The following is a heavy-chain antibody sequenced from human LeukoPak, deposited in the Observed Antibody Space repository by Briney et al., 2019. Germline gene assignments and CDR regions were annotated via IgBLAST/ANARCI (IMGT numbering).Heavy chain of an antibody. CDR1: GYTFTGYY. V-gene: IGHV1-2*02. Sequence: ASVKVSCKASGYTFTGYYMHWVRQAPGQGLEWMGWINPNSGGTNYAQKFQGRVTMTRDTSISTAYMELSRLRSDDTAVYYCARESPGYSYGYIDYWGQGTLVTVSS. CDR3: ARESPGYSYGYIDY. J-gene: IGHJ4*02. D-gene: IGHD5-18*01. CDR2: INPNSGGT.